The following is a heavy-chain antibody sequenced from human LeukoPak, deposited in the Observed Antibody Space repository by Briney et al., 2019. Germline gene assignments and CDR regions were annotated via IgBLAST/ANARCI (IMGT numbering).Heavy chain of an antibody. D-gene: IGHD2-15*01. CDR2: IYHSGST. V-gene: IGHV4-38-2*02. CDR1: GYSISSGYY. CDR3: ARRCPLLCWFHP. J-gene: IGHJ5*02. Sequence: KASETLSLTCTVSGYSISSGYYWGWIRQPPGKGLEWIGSIYHSGSTYYNPSLKSRVTISVDTSKNQFSLKLSSVTAADTAVYYCARRCPLLCWFHPRGQGTLVPGSS.